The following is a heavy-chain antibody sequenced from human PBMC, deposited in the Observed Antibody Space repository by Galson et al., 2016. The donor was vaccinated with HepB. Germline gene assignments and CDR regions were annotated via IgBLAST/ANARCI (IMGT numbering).Heavy chain of an antibody. V-gene: IGHV4-34*01. CDR2: ISDRGST. CDR1: GGSFSPHY. D-gene: IGHD3-16*01. CDR3: ARRSRVAYGVWGQVKYFDF. Sequence: SETLSLTCAVYGGSFSPHYWGWIRQPPGKGLEWIGEISDRGSTDYRSSLKSRVTISADTSKNQFSLQLNSVTAADTAVYYCARRSRVAYGVWGQVKYFDFWGHGSPVTVSS. J-gene: IGHJ4*01.